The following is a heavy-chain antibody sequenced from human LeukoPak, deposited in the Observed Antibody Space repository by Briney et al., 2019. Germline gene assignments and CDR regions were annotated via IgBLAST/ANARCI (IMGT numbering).Heavy chain of an antibody. CDR1: GGSISSSSYY. CDR2: IYYSGST. D-gene: IGHD2-2*02. CDR3: AGGLGYCSSTSCYTGEDY. V-gene: IGHV4-39*07. Sequence: SETLSLTCTVSGGSISSSSYYWGWIRQPPGKGLEWIGSIYYSGSTYYNPSLKSRVTISVDTSKNQFSLKLSSVTAADTAVYYCAGGLGYCSSTSCYTGEDYWGQGTLVTVSS. J-gene: IGHJ4*02.